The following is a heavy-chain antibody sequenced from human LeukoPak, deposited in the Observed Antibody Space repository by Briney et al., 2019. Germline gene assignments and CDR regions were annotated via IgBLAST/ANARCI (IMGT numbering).Heavy chain of an antibody. V-gene: IGHV3-21*01. CDR2: ISSSSSYI. CDR1: GFTFSSYS. J-gene: IGHJ4*02. D-gene: IGHD2-15*01. CDR3: AREPDIYALGD. Sequence: PGGPLRLSCAASGFTFSSYSMNWVRQAPGKGLEWASSISSSSSYIYYADSVKGRFTISRDNAKNSLFLQMNSLRAEGTAVYYCAREPDIYALGDWGQGTLVTVSS.